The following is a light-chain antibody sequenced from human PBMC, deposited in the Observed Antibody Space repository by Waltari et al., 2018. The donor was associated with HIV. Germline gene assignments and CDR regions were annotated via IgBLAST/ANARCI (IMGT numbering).Light chain of an antibody. Sequence: EIVMTQAPATLPVSPGERVTLSCRASQRVSSNLAWYQQKPGQAPRLLIYGASTRATGIPARFSGSGSGTEFTLTISSLQSEDFAVYYCQQYNNWPPVTFGQGTRLEIK. V-gene: IGKV3-15*01. J-gene: IGKJ5*01. CDR1: QRVSSN. CDR3: QQYNNWPPVT. CDR2: GAS.